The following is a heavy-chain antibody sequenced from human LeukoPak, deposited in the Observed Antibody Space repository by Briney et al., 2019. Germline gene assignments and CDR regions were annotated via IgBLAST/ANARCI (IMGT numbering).Heavy chain of an antibody. Sequence: SQTLSLTCTVSGGSISSGDYYWSWIRQPPGKGLEWIGYIYYSGSTYYNPSLKSRVTISVDTSKNQFSLKLSSVTAADTAVYYCARESYYYDSSGYVFDPWGQGTLVTVSS. CDR3: ARESYYYDSSGYVFDP. CDR1: GGSISSGDYY. CDR2: IYYSGST. V-gene: IGHV4-30-4*01. J-gene: IGHJ5*02. D-gene: IGHD3-22*01.